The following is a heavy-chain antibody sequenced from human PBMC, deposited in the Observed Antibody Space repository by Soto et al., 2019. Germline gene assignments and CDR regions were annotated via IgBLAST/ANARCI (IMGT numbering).Heavy chain of an antibody. CDR3: AHSRRYCSGGSCYSIWFDP. CDR2: IYWDDDK. J-gene: IGHJ5*02. Sequence: QITLKESVPTLVIPTQTLRLTCTFSGFSLSTSGVAVGWIRQPQGKALEWLALIYWDDDKRYSPSLKSRLTITNDTSKNQVVLTMTNMDPVDTGTYYCAHSRRYCSGGSCYSIWFDPWGQGTLVTVSS. V-gene: IGHV2-5*02. D-gene: IGHD2-15*01. CDR1: GFSLSTSGVA.